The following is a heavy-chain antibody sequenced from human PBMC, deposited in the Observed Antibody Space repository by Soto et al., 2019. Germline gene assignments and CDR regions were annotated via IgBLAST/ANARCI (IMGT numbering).Heavy chain of an antibody. CDR1: GRTFSINADF. J-gene: IGHJ4*02. CDR2: IDNGGNT. Sequence: SETLSLTCTVSGRTFSINADFWYLAWIRQPPGKGLEWIGSIDNGGNTYYNPPLKSRVIISADTLKNEFSLSLYSVPAAATALYFCVNRSLFVPPIGGRETLV. CDR3: VNRSLFVPPI. V-gene: IGHV4-39*01. D-gene: IGHD2-21*01.